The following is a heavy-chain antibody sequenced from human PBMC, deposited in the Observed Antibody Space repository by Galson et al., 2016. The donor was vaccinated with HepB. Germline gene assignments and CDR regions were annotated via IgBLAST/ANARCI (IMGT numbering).Heavy chain of an antibody. CDR3: ARHAGPLYFDY. Sequence: QSGAEVKKPGESLKISCKVSGYRFSSYWIGWVRQMPGKGLEWMGIIYPSDSDVIYGPSFQGQVTISADKSISTAYLQWSSVKASDTAIYYCARHAGPLYFDYWGQGTLVTVSS. J-gene: IGHJ4*02. V-gene: IGHV5-51*01. D-gene: IGHD6-13*01. CDR2: IYPSDSDV. CDR1: GYRFSSYW.